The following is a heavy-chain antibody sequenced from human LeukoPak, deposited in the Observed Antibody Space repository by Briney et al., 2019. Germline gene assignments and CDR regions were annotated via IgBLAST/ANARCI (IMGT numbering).Heavy chain of an antibody. CDR2: IYYSGST. J-gene: IGHJ4*02. D-gene: IGHD4-23*01. V-gene: IGHV4-39*07. Sequence: SETLSLTCTVSGGSISSSSYYWGWIRQPPGKGLEWIGSIYYSGSTYYNPSLKSRVTISVDTSKNQFSLKLSSVTAADTAVYYCARAGGGFDYWGQGTLVTVSS. CDR1: GGSISSSSYY. CDR3: ARAGGGFDY.